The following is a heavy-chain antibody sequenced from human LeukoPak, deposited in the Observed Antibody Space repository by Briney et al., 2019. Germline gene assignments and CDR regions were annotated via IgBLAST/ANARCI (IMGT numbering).Heavy chain of an antibody. J-gene: IGHJ4*02. V-gene: IGHV3-21*01. CDR3: ARDASALY. D-gene: IGHD6-19*01. CDR2: ISTSSSYI. CDR1: GFTFSSYN. Sequence: PGGSLRLSCAASGFTFSSYNMKWVRQAPGKGLEWVSSISTSSSYIYYADSVKGRFTISRDNAKNSLNLQMNSLRDDDTSVYFCARDASALYWGRGTLVTVSS.